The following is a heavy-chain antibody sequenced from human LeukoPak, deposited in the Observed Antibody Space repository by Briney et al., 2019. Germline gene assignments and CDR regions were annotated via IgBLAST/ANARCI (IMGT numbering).Heavy chain of an antibody. Sequence: SETLSLTCTVSGGSISSGGYYWSWIRQHPGKGLEWIGYIYYSGSTYYNPSLKSRVTISVDTSKNQFSLKLSSVTAADPAVYSCARGCRVGGVMGDYYFDYGGQGPVVTVS. CDR3: ARGCRVGGVMGDYYFDY. CDR1: GGSISSGGYY. D-gene: IGHD3-16*01. CDR2: IYYSGST. V-gene: IGHV4-31*03. J-gene: IGHJ4*02.